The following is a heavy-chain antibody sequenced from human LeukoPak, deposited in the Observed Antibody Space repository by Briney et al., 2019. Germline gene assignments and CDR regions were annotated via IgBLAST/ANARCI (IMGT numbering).Heavy chain of an antibody. CDR2: INQDGREQ. J-gene: IGHJ4*02. CDR3: TGGALDY. CDR1: GFTFSDYW. Sequence: GVSLRLSCAASGFTFSDYWMSWVRQAPGQGLEWVAKINQDGREQHFVDSVKGRFTISRDNAKNSLFLQMDSLRAEDTAVYYCTGGALDYWGQGALVTVSS. V-gene: IGHV3-7*04.